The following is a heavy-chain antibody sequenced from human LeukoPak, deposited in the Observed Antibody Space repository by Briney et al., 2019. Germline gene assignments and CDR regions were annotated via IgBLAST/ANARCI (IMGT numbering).Heavy chain of an antibody. CDR2: ISGSGGST. CDR1: GFTFSSYA. Sequence: GGSLRLPCAASGFTFSSYAMSWVRQAPGKGLEWVSAISGSGGSTYYADSVKGRFTISRDNSKNTLYLQMYSLRAEDTAVYYCAKRRGLELLYYYYMDVWGKGTTVTVSS. J-gene: IGHJ6*03. V-gene: IGHV3-23*01. D-gene: IGHD1-7*01. CDR3: AKRRGLELLYYYYMDV.